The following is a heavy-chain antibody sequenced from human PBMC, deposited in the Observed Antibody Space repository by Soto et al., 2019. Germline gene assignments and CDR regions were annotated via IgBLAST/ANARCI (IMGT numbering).Heavy chain of an antibody. CDR1: GFTFSNAW. V-gene: IGHV3-15*01. CDR3: TTGGYRGYYYYMDV. CDR2: IKSKTDGGTT. J-gene: IGHJ6*03. Sequence: EVQLVESGGGLVQPGGSLRLSCAASGFTFSNAWMSWVRQAPGKGLEWVGRIKSKTDGGTTDYAAPVKGRFTISRDDSKNTLYLQMNSLKTEDTAVYYCTTGGYRGYYYYMDVWGKGTTVTVSS. D-gene: IGHD4-4*01.